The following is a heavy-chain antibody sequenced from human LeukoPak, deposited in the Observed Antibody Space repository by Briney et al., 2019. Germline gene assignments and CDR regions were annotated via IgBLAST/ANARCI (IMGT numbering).Heavy chain of an antibody. J-gene: IGHJ4*02. V-gene: IGHV3-30*18. CDR1: GFTFSSYG. CDR2: ISYDGDDI. Sequence: GKSLRLSCAASGFTFSSYGMHWVRQAPGKGLEWGAVISYDGDDIYYANSVKGRFTISRDNSKNTLYLQMNSLRPEDTAVYYCGKGLAPLAATAIDYWGQGTLVTVSS. D-gene: IGHD6-13*01. CDR3: GKGLAPLAATAIDY.